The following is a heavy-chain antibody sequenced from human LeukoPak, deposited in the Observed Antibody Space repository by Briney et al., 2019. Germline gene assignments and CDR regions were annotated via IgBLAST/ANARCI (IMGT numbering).Heavy chain of an antibody. D-gene: IGHD1-26*01. CDR1: GFTFSSYW. CDR3: ASLLVGATTRDY. CDR2: IEQDGSEK. V-gene: IGHV3-7*03. J-gene: IGHJ4*02. Sequence: QSGGSLRLSWAASGFTFSSYWMSWVRQAPGKGLEWVANIEQDGSEKYYVDSVKGRFTISRDNAKNSLYLQMNSLRAEDTALYYCASLLVGATTRDYWGQGTLVTVSS.